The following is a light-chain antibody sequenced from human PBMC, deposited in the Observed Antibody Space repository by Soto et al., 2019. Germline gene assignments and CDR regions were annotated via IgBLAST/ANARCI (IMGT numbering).Light chain of an antibody. Sequence: QSALTQPRSVSGSPGQSITISCTGTTTDVGAYNYVSWYQQHPGKAPKLMIYDVTSRPSGVSDRFSGSKSGNTASLTISGLQAEDEADYYCTSFSNSVKRVFGGGTKLTVL. CDR1: TTDVGAYNY. V-gene: IGLV2-14*03. J-gene: IGLJ3*02. CDR2: DVT. CDR3: TSFSNSVKRV.